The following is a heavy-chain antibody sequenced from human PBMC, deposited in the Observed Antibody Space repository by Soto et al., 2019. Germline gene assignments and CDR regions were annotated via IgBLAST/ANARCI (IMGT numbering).Heavy chain of an antibody. CDR3: ARDRYCANGVCYFNWFDP. Sequence: ASVTVSCKASGYTFTSYGISWVRQAPGQGLEWMGWISAYNGNTNYAQKLQGRVTMTTDTSTSTAYMELRSLRSDDTAVYYCARDRYCANGVCYFNWFDPWGQGTLVTVSS. CDR2: ISAYNGNT. CDR1: GYTFTSYG. D-gene: IGHD2-8*01. V-gene: IGHV1-18*01. J-gene: IGHJ5*02.